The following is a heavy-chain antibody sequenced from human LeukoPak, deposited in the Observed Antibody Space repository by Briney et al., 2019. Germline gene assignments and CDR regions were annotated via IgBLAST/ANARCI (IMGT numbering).Heavy chain of an antibody. V-gene: IGHV3-33*06. CDR2: IWFDGSDK. CDR1: GFTFSSYV. CDR3: AKERGYQSYYYYYMDV. Sequence: GGSLRLSCAASGFTFSSYVMHWVRQAPGKGLEWVALIWFDGSDKYYADSVKGRFTISRDNSKNTLYLQMNSLRAEDTAVYYCAKERGYQSYYYYYMDVWGKGTTVTVSS. D-gene: IGHD6-13*01. J-gene: IGHJ6*03.